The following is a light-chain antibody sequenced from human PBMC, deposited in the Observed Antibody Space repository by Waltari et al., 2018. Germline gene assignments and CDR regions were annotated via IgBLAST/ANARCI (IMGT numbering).Light chain of an antibody. CDR2: GAS. J-gene: IGKJ4*02. V-gene: IGKV3-15*01. CDR3: QHHNIWPPLT. Sequence: ETLMPHSPAPLSVSPGERATPPCRASQSVSSNLAWYQQKPGQAPRLLIYGASIRATGIPARFSGSGSGTEFTLTISSLQSEDFAVYYCQHHNIWPPLTFGGGTKVEIK. CDR1: QSVSSN.